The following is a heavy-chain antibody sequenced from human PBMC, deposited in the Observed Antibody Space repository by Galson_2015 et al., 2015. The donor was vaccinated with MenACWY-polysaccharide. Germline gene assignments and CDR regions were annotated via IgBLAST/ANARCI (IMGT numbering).Heavy chain of an antibody. Sequence: INHSASTNYNPSLMSRVTIFADTSKKQLSLKLRSVTDADTAVYYCARHGAGTLGNYYHGMDVWGQGTTVTVSS. J-gene: IGHJ6*02. V-gene: IGHV4-34*01. D-gene: IGHD1/OR15-1a*01. CDR3: ARHGAGTLGNYYHGMDV. CDR2: INHSAST.